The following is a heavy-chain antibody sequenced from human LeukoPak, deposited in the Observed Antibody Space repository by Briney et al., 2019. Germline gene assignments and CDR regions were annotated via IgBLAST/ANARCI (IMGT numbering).Heavy chain of an antibody. CDR2: IYYSGST. CDR3: ATRYCSGGSCYAVDY. CDR1: GGSISSSYY. Sequence: PSETLSLTCTVSGGSISSSYYWGWMRQPPGMGLEWIGSIYYSGSTYYNPSLKSRVTISVDTSKNQFSLKLSSVTAADTAVYYCATRYCSGGSCYAVDYWGQGTLVTVSS. J-gene: IGHJ4*02. D-gene: IGHD2-15*01. V-gene: IGHV4-39*01.